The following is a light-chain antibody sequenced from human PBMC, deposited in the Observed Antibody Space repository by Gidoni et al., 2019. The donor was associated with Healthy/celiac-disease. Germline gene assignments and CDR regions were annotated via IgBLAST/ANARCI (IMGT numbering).Light chain of an antibody. CDR1: QSVRSY. V-gene: IGKV3-11*01. Sequence: EIVLTQSPATLSLSPGERATLSCRASQSVRSYFAWYQQKHGQAPRLLIDDASNRATGIPARFSGSGSGTDFTLTISSLEPEDVAVYYCQQRSNWPLTFGGGTKVEIK. J-gene: IGKJ4*01. CDR3: QQRSNWPLT. CDR2: DAS.